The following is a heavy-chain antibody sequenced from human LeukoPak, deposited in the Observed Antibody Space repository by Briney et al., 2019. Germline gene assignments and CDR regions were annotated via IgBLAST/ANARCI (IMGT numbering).Heavy chain of an antibody. D-gene: IGHD4-17*01. Sequence: PGGSLRLSCAASGFTFSSYSMNWVRQAPGKGLEWVSSISSSSSSYIYYADSVKGRFTISRDNAKNSLYLQMNGLRAEDTAVYYCARDWSGYGDYVGVLDYWGQGTLVTVSS. J-gene: IGHJ4*02. CDR3: ARDWSGYGDYVGVLDY. CDR2: ISSSSSSYI. V-gene: IGHV3-21*01. CDR1: GFTFSSYS.